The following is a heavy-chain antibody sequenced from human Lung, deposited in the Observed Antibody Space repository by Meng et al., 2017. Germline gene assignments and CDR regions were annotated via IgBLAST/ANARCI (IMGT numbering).Heavy chain of an antibody. Sequence: QVQLQQSGAVWFKPSGTLSLPCVVSGGSFSDYYWSWIRQPPGKGLEWIGEINHSGSTNYNPSLESRATISVDTSQNNLSLKLSSVTAADAAVYYCARGPTTMAHDFDYWGQGTLVTVSS. CDR1: GGSFSDYY. J-gene: IGHJ4*02. D-gene: IGHD4-11*01. CDR3: ARGPTTMAHDFDY. CDR2: INHSGST. V-gene: IGHV4-34*01.